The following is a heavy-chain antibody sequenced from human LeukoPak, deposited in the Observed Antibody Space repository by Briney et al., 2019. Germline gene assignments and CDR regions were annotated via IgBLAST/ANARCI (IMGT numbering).Heavy chain of an antibody. V-gene: IGHV3-53*01. CDR3: ARDLVGATGH. J-gene: IGHJ4*02. D-gene: IGHD1-26*01. CDR2: IYSGGST. Sequence: GGSLRLSCAASGFTVSSNYMSWVRQAPGKGLEWVSIIYSGGSTYYADSVKGRFTISRDNSKNTLYLQMNSLRAEDTAVYYCARDLVGATGHWGQGTLVTVSS. CDR1: GFTVSSNY.